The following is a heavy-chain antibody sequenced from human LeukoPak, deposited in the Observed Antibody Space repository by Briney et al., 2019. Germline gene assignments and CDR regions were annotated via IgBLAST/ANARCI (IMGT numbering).Heavy chain of an antibody. V-gene: IGHV3-64D*06. CDR2: ISSNGGST. CDR1: GFTLSSYA. J-gene: IGHJ4*02. CDR3: VKGIAVAGPIDY. Sequence: GGSLRISYSASGFTLSSYAMHWVRQAPGKGLEYVSAISSNGGSTYYADSVKGRFTISRDNSKNTLYLQMSSLRAEDTAVYYCVKGIAVAGPIDYWGQGTLVTVSS. D-gene: IGHD6-19*01.